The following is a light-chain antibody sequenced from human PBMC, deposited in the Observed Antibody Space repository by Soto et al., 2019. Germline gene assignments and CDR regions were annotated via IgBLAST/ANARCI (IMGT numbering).Light chain of an antibody. J-gene: IGKJ1*01. CDR2: EAL. V-gene: IGKV3-11*01. Sequence: ETVLTQSPATLSLSPGERATLSCRASRSISTYLAWYQQKPGQAPRLLIYEALNRATGIPARFSGSGSGTDFTLTISSLQPEDFASYYCQQSYSTPWTFGPGTKVDIK. CDR3: QQSYSTPWT. CDR1: RSISTY.